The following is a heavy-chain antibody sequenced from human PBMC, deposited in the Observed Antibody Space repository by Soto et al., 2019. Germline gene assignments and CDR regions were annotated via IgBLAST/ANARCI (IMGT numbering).Heavy chain of an antibody. Sequence: ASVKVSCKASGYTFTSYYMHWVRQAPGQELEWMGIINPSGGSTSYAQKFQGRVTMTRDTSTSTVYMELSSLRSDDTAVYYCARDRRYCSSTSCPTNWFDPWGQGTLVTV. CDR1: GYTFTSYY. CDR2: INPSGGST. CDR3: ARDRRYCSSTSCPTNWFDP. V-gene: IGHV1-46*01. J-gene: IGHJ5*02. D-gene: IGHD2-2*01.